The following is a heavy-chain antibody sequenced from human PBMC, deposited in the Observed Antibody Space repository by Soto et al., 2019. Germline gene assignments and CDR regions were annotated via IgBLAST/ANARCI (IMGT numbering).Heavy chain of an antibody. CDR2: IWYDGSNK. CDR1: GFTFSSYG. CDR3: ASSGSGWNAPDYYYYGMDV. Sequence: QVQLVESGGGVVQPGRSLRLSCAASGFTFSSYGMHWVRQAPGKGLEWVAVIWYDGSNKYYADSVKGRFTISRDNSKNTLYLQMNSLRAEDTAVYYCASSGSGWNAPDYYYYGMDVWRQGTTVTVSS. D-gene: IGHD6-19*01. J-gene: IGHJ6*02. V-gene: IGHV3-33*01.